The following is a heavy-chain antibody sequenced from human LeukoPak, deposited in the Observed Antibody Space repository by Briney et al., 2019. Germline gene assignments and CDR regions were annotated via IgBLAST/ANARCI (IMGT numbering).Heavy chain of an antibody. J-gene: IGHJ6*03. CDR2: IYYSGGS. CDR3: ARDRYGGDYYYYYVDV. CDR1: GGSICTFY. D-gene: IGHD1-26*01. Sequence: PETLSPTCTVSGGSICTFYWSWIRQPPAQGMEWIGFIYYSGGSTPNPSLKSRVTISVDSSKNQFSLKLSSVTAADTAVYYCARDRYGGDYYYYYVDVWGKGTTVTVSS. V-gene: IGHV4-59*01.